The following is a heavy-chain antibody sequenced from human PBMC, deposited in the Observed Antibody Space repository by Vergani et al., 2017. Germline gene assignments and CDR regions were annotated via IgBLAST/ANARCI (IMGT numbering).Heavy chain of an antibody. J-gene: IGHJ6*03. CDR3: ASAWLRARVGYYYYKDV. Sequence: QLQLQESGSGLVKPSQTLSLTCAVSGDSITNGGFSWNWIRQPPGKGPEWIGYIFPSGNSDYNPSLKNRVSISLDKSNNQFSLWVNSVTAADTAVYFCASAWLRARVGYYYYKDVWGKGKTVVVSS. CDR1: GDSITNGGFS. CDR2: IFPSGNS. V-gene: IGHV4-30-2*01. D-gene: IGHD3-10*01.